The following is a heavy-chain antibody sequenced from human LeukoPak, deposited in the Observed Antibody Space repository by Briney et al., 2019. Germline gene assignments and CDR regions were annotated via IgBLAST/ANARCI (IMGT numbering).Heavy chain of an antibody. Sequence: SETLSLTCTVSGGSISRGTYYWGWIRQPPGKGLERLGSIYYSGSTHHNPSLESRGTISVDTSKNEFSLKLTSVTAADTAVYYCARHFRGYYYDAFDIWGQGTMVTVSS. CDR1: GGSISRGTYY. CDR3: ARHFRGYYYDAFDI. V-gene: IGHV4-39*01. J-gene: IGHJ3*02. CDR2: IYYSGST. D-gene: IGHD3-10*01.